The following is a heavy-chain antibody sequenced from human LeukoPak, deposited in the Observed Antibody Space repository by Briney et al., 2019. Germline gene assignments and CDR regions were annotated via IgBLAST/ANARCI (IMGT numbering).Heavy chain of an antibody. V-gene: IGHV3-23*01. CDR2: ISGSGGST. CDR1: GFTFSSYA. D-gene: IGHD2-8*01. CDR3: AKEEPYAIGYYYYYGMDV. Sequence: GGSLRLSCAASGFTFSSYAMSWVRQAPGKGLEWVSAISGSGGSTYYADSVKGRFTISRDNSKNTLYLQMNSLRAEDTAVYYCAKEEPYAIGYYYYYGMDVWGQGTTVTVPS. J-gene: IGHJ6*02.